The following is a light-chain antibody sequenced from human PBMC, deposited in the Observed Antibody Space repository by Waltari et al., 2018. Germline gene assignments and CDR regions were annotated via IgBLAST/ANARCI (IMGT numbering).Light chain of an antibody. CDR1: QNVNKY. V-gene: IGKV3-11*01. Sequence: DIVLTQSPATLSLSPGERATLSCRASQNVNKYLAWYQQKPGQAPRLLIYDASNRATGIPNRFSGSGSGTDFTLTISSLEPEDFAVYYCQQRINWPLTFGGGTKVEIK. CDR2: DAS. CDR3: QQRINWPLT. J-gene: IGKJ4*01.